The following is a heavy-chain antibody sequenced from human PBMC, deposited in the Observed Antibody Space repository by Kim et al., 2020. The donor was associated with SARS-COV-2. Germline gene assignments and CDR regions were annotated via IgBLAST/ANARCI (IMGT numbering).Heavy chain of an antibody. V-gene: IGHV3-23*01. CDR3: AKYRGQLPHNYYMDV. J-gene: IGHJ6*03. Sequence: ADAVKGRSTNSRDNPKNTVYLQMNSLRDEDTAVYHCAKYRGQLPHNYYMDVWGKGTTVTVSS. D-gene: IGHD2-2*01.